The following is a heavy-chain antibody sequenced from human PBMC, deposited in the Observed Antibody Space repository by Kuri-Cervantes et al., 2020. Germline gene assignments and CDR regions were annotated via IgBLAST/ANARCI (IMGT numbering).Heavy chain of an antibody. V-gene: IGHV2-70*01. CDR2: IDWDDDK. CDR1: GFSLTATGEG. CDR3: ARIYGSSGLDY. J-gene: IGHJ4*02. Sequence: SGPTLVKPTQTLRLTCTFSGFSLTATGEGVGWIRQPPGKALEWLALIDWDDDKYYSTSLKTRLTISKDTSKNQVVLTMTNMDPVDTATYYCARIYGSSGLDYWGQGTLVTVSS. D-gene: IGHD6-19*01.